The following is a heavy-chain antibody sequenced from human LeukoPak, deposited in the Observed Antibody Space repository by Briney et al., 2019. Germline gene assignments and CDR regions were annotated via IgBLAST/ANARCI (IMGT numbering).Heavy chain of an antibody. J-gene: IGHJ6*02. CDR3: ARGGAAAAGNRIVVDV. V-gene: IGHV4-34*01. CDR1: GGSFSGYY. Sequence: SETLSLTCAVYGGSFSGYYWSWIRQPPGKGLEWIGEINHSGSTNYNPSLKSRVTISVDTSKNQFSLKLSSVTAADTAVYYCARGGAAAAGNRIVVDVWGQGTTVTLSS. CDR2: INHSGST. D-gene: IGHD6-13*01.